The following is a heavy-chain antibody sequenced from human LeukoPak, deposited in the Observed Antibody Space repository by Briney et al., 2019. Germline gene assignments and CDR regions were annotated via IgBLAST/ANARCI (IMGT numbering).Heavy chain of an antibody. CDR3: ARVWKGYFWSGYYTENWFDP. V-gene: IGHV4-59*12. D-gene: IGHD3-3*01. J-gene: IGHJ5*02. Sequence: SETLSLTCTVSGGSISSYYWSWIRQPPGKGLEWIGYIYYSGSTNYNPSLKSRVTISVDTSKNQFSLKLSSVTAADTAVYYCARVWKGYFWSGYYTENWFDPWGQGTLVTVSS. CDR1: GGSISSYY. CDR2: IYYSGST.